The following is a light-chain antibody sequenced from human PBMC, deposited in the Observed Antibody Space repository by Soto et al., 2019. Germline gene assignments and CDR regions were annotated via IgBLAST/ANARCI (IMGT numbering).Light chain of an antibody. CDR2: GNS. V-gene: IGLV1-40*01. CDR3: QSYDSSLSVV. CDR1: SSNIGAGYD. J-gene: IGLJ2*01. Sequence: QLVLTQPPSVSGAPGQRVTISCTGSSSNIGAGYDVHWYQQLPGTAPKLLIYGNSNRPSGVPDRFSGSKSGTSASLAITGLQAEDEADYCGQSYDSSLSVVFGGGTKLTVL.